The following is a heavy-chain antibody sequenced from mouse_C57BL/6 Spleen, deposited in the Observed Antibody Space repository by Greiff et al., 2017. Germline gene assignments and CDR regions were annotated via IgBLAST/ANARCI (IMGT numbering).Heavy chain of an antibody. CDR1: GYSITSGYY. J-gene: IGHJ2*01. V-gene: IGHV3-6*01. D-gene: IGHD4-1*01. Sequence: EVQVVESGPGLVKPSQSLSLTCSVTGYSITSGYYWNWIRQFPGNKLEWMGYISYDGSNNYNPSLKNRISITRDTSKNQFFLKLNSVTTEDTATYYCAKLGTGYFDYWGQGTTLTVSS. CDR3: AKLGTGYFDY. CDR2: ISYDGSN.